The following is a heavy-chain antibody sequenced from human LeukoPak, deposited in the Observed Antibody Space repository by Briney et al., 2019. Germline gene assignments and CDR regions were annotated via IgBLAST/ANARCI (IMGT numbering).Heavy chain of an antibody. CDR2: IYYSGST. J-gene: IGHJ3*02. Sequence: SETLSLTCTVSGGSISSSSYYWGWIRQPPGKGLEWIGSIYYSGSTYYNPSLKSRVTISVGTSKNQFSLKLSSVTAADTAVYYCAREAPISPPNYYDSTAHDAFDIWGQGTMVTVSS. V-gene: IGHV4-39*07. CDR1: GGSISSSSYY. CDR3: AREAPISPPNYYDSTAHDAFDI. D-gene: IGHD3-22*01.